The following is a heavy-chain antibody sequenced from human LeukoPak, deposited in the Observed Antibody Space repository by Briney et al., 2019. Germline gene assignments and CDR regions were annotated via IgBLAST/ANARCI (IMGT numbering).Heavy chain of an antibody. J-gene: IGHJ5*02. Sequence: SETLSLTCTVSGGSISRSSYYWGWIRQPPGKGLEWIGSIYYSGSTYYNPSLKSRVTISVDTSKNQFPLKLSSVTAADTAVYYCARGGVVPATRSRRAFDPWGQGTLVTVSS. V-gene: IGHV4-39*06. CDR2: IYYSGST. CDR1: GGSISRSSYY. D-gene: IGHD2-2*01. CDR3: ARGGVVPATRSRRAFDP.